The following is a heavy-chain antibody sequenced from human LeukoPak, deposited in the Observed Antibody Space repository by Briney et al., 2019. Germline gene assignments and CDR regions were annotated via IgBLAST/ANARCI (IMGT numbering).Heavy chain of an antibody. Sequence: ASVKVSCKASGYTFTGYYMNWVRQAPGQGLEWMGWINLNNGGTDYAQKFQGRVTLTRDTSISTAYMELSSLRSDDTAVYYCANGYSGYVGWFDPWGQGTLVTVSS. V-gene: IGHV1-2*02. CDR3: ANGYSGYVGWFDP. J-gene: IGHJ5*02. CDR1: GYTFTGYY. D-gene: IGHD5-12*01. CDR2: INLNNGGT.